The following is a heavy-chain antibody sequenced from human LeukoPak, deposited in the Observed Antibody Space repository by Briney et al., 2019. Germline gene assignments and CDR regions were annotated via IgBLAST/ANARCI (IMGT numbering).Heavy chain of an antibody. CDR1: GYTFTGYY. Sequence: GASVKVSCKASGYTFTGYYMHWVRQAPGQGLEWMGWISAYKGYTSHAQKFQDRIIMSTDTSTTTAYMELRNLKSDDTAVYYCAREAVSFVAVAKEGYFDFWGQGTLVTVSS. D-gene: IGHD6-19*01. CDR3: AREAVSFVAVAKEGYFDF. J-gene: IGHJ4*02. V-gene: IGHV1-18*04. CDR2: ISAYKGYT.